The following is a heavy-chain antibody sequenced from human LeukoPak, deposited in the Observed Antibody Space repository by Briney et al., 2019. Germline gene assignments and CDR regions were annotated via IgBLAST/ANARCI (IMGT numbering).Heavy chain of an antibody. D-gene: IGHD6-13*01. CDR2: ISAYNGNT. CDR3: ARGASRIAAAGSDY. Sequence: ASVKVSCKASGYTFTSYGISWVRQAPGQGLEWMGWISAYNGNTNYAQKLQGRVTVTTNTSTSTAYMELRSLRSDGTAVYYCARGASRIAAAGSDYWGQGTLVTVSS. V-gene: IGHV1-18*01. CDR1: GYTFTSYG. J-gene: IGHJ4*02.